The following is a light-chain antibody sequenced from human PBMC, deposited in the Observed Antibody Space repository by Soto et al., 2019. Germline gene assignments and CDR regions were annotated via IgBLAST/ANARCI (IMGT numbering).Light chain of an antibody. CDR1: QSVSSNY. J-gene: IGKJ3*01. V-gene: IGKV3-20*01. CDR2: GAS. Sequence: EIVLTQSPGTLSLSPGERATLYCRASQSVSSNYLAWYQQKPGQAPRLLIYGASSRAIGIPDRFSGSGSGTDFTLTIRRLEPEDFAVYYCQQYGTSPAPFGPGTKVDIK. CDR3: QQYGTSPAP.